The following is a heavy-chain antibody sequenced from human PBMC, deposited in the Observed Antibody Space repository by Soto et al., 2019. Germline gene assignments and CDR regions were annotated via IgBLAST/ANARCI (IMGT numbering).Heavy chain of an antibody. Sequence: SETLSLTCTVSGGSVSSGSYYWSWIRQPPGKGLEWIGYTYYSGSTNYNPSLKSRVTISVDTSKNQFSLKLSSLTAADTAVYYCARDRDGGHNWFDPWGQGTLVTVSS. CDR2: TYYSGST. V-gene: IGHV4-61*01. J-gene: IGHJ5*02. CDR1: GGSVSSGSYY. D-gene: IGHD3-10*01. CDR3: ARDRDGGHNWFDP.